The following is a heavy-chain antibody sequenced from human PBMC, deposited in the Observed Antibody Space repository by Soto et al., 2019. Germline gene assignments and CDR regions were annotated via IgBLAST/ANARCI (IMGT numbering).Heavy chain of an antibody. D-gene: IGHD5-18*01. CDR1: GDSVSSNSAA. Sequence: PSQTLSLTCAISGDSVSSNSAAWNWIRQSPSRGLEWLGRTYYRSKWYNDYAVSVKSRITINPDTSKNQFSLQLNSVTPGDTAVYYCARGSRYSYGQDYYYGMDVWGQGTTVTVSS. V-gene: IGHV6-1*01. J-gene: IGHJ6*02. CDR3: ARGSRYSYGQDYYYGMDV. CDR2: TYYRSKWYN.